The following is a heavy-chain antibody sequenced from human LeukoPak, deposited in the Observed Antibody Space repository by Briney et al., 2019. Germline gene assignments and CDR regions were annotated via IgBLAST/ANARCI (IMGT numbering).Heavy chain of an antibody. D-gene: IGHD5-12*01. CDR2: ISSNGGST. V-gene: IGHV3-64*01. Sequence: GGSLRLSCTASGFTFTNYAMHWVRQAPGKGLEHVSVISSNGGSTYYANSVKGRFTISRDNSKNTLYLQMGSLRAEDTAVYYCAREMGLNIVATFGYWGQGTLVTVSS. CDR3: AREMGLNIVATFGY. CDR1: GFTFTNYA. J-gene: IGHJ4*02.